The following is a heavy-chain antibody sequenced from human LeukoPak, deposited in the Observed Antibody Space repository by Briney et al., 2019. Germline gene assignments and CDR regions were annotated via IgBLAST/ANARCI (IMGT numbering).Heavy chain of an antibody. D-gene: IGHD1-26*01. CDR1: GFTFSSYS. J-gene: IGHJ4*02. Sequence: GGSLRLSCAASGFTFSSYSMNWVRQAPGKGLEWVSFISTSSSYIYYADSLKGRFTISRDNAKNSLYLQMNSLRAEDTAVYYCARDKVVGPTQFDYWGQGALVTVSS. CDR2: ISTSSSYI. CDR3: ARDKVVGPTQFDY. V-gene: IGHV3-21*01.